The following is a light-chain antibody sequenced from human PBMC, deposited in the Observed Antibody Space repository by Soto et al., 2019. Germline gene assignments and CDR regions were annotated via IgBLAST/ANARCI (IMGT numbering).Light chain of an antibody. CDR3: SSYKSSSTLE. Sequence: QSALTQPASVSGSPGQSITISCTGTSSDVGGYNYVSWYQQHPGQAPQLMIYDVSNRPSGVSNRFSGSKSGNTASLTISGLQAEGEADYYCSSYKSSSTLEVGGGTKLTVL. J-gene: IGLJ2*01. CDR1: SSDVGGYNY. V-gene: IGLV2-14*01. CDR2: DVS.